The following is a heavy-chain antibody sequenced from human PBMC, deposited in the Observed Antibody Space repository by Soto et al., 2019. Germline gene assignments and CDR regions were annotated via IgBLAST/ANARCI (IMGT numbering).Heavy chain of an antibody. CDR1: GYSFTSYG. CDR3: ARQPPLNWKPYSYYGMDV. V-gene: IGHV5-51*01. Sequence: GESLTISCKGSGYSFTSYGIGWVLQMPGKGLEWMGIIYPGDSDTRYSPSFQGQVTISADKSISTAYLQWSSLKASDTAMYYCARQPPLNWKPYSYYGMDVWGKGNTVTV. D-gene: IGHD1-1*01. CDR2: IYPGDSDT. J-gene: IGHJ6*04.